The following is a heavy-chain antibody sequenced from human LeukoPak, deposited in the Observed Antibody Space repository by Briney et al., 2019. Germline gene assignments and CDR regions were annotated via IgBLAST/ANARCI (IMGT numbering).Heavy chain of an antibody. CDR1: GFTFGDYA. V-gene: IGHV3-49*04. D-gene: IGHD4-17*01. CDR2: IRSKAYGGTT. J-gene: IGHJ4*02. Sequence: PGGSLRLSCTASGFTFGDYAMSWVRQAPGKGVEGLGFIRSKAYGGTTEYAASVKGRFTISRDDSKSIAYLQMNSLKTEDTAVYYCTRAGGYGDYLDYWGQGTLVTVSS. CDR3: TRAGGYGDYLDY.